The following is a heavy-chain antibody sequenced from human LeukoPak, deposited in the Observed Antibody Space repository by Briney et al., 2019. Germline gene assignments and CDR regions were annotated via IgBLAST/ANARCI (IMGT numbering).Heavy chain of an antibody. Sequence: GGSLRLSCAASGFTVSSNYMSWVRQAPGKGLEWVSVIYSGGSTYYADSVKGRFTISRDNSKNTLYLQMNSLRAEDTAVYYCARVGIQLWLSYYYYYMDVWGKGTTVTISS. CDR2: IYSGGST. J-gene: IGHJ6*03. CDR3: ARVGIQLWLSYYYYYMDV. D-gene: IGHD5-18*01. V-gene: IGHV3-53*01. CDR1: GFTVSSNY.